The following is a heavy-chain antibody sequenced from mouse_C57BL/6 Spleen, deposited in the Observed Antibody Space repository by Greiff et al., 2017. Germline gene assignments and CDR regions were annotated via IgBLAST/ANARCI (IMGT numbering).Heavy chain of an antibody. CDR2: IYPGDGDT. J-gene: IGHJ4*01. CDR1: GYAFSSSW. D-gene: IGHD1-1*01. Sequence: VQLQQSGPELVKPGASVKISCKASGYAFSSSWMNWVKQRPGKGLEWIGRIYPGDGDTNYNGKFKGKATLTADKSSSTAYMQLSSLTSEDSAVYFCARAATTVPYAMDYWGQGTSVTVSS. V-gene: IGHV1-82*01. CDR3: ARAATTVPYAMDY.